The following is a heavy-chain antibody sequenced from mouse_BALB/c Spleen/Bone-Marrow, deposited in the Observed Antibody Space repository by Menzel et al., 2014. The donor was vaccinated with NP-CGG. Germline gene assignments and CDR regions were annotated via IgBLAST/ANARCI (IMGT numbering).Heavy chain of an antibody. V-gene: IGHV3-1*02. D-gene: IGHD1-1*01. J-gene: IGHJ2*01. CDR2: IHYRGST. CDR3: TRETTAVADFDY. CDR1: GYSITSGYG. Sequence: EVKLLESGPDPVKPSQSLSLTCTVTGYSITSGYGWHWIRQFPGNKLEWMGYIHYRGSTDYNPSLKSRISITRDTSKNQFSLQLKSVTTEDTATYYGTRETTAVADFDYWGQGSTLTVTP.